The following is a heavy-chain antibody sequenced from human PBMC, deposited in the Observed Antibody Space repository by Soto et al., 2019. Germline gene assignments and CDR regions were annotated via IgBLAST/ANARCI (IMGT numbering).Heavy chain of an antibody. D-gene: IGHD3-10*01. Sequence: SETLSLTCTVSGGSINSYYWNWIRQPPGKGLEWIGYIYYSGTIKYNPSLKSRITISLETSKNQFSLKLTSVTAADTAVYFCARSYYSGSGSYFSRHFDYWGPGSRVTVSS. J-gene: IGHJ4*02. CDR3: ARSYYSGSGSYFSRHFDY. CDR1: GGSINSYY. CDR2: IYYSGTI. V-gene: IGHV4-59*08.